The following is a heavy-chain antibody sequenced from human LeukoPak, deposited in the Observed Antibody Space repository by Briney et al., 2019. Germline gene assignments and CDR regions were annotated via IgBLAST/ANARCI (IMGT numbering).Heavy chain of an antibody. Sequence: KTGGSLRLSCAASGFTFSSYSMNWVRQAPGKGLEWVSSISSSSSYIYYADSVKGRFTISRDNAKNSLYLQMNSLRAEDTAVYYCAKDLAVAGNKMEPFYGMDVWGQGTTVTVSS. V-gene: IGHV3-21*01. D-gene: IGHD6-19*01. CDR3: AKDLAVAGNKMEPFYGMDV. CDR2: ISSSSSYI. CDR1: GFTFSSYS. J-gene: IGHJ6*02.